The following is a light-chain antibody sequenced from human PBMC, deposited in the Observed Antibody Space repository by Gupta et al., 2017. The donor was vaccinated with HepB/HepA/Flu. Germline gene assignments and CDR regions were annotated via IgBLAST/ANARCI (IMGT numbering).Light chain of an antibody. CDR2: GAS. CDR1: QSVSSSY. J-gene: IGKJ3*01. Sequence: EIGLTQSPGTLSLSPGERATLSCRASQSVSSSYLAWYQQKPGQAPRLLIYGASSRATGIPDRFSSSGSGTDFTLTISRLEPEDFAVYYCQQYGSSPLTFGPGTKVDIK. V-gene: IGKV3-20*01. CDR3: QQYGSSPLT.